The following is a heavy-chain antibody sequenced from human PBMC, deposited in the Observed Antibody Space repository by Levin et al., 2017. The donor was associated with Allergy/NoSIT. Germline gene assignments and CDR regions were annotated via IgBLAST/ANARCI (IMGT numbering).Heavy chain of an antibody. CDR1: GFTFGDYA. D-gene: IGHD3-16*02. V-gene: IGHV3-49*04. Sequence: PRASVKVSCTGSGFTFGDYAMSWVRQAPGKGLEWVGFIRNKAHGGTTEYAASVKGRLTISRDDSKSIAYLQMNSLKTEDTAVYFCARGGPPNYDYNWGSYRDGYFDYWGQGTLVTVSS. J-gene: IGHJ4*02. CDR3: ARGGPPNYDYNWGSYRDGYFDY. CDR2: IRNKAHGGTT.